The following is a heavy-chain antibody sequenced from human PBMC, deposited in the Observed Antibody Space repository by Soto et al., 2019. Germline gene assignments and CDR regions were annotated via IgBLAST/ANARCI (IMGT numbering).Heavy chain of an antibody. Sequence: GVSLRLSCTAFGFSLSSYEMDWVRQAPGKGLEWVSHISRSGSPIYYADSVKGRFTISRDNAKNSVFLQMNSLRAEDTAVDYCEIVIGAYLIDAFHIWSQGTMVTV. V-gene: IGHV3-48*03. CDR3: EIVIGAYLIDAFHI. D-gene: IGHD4-17*01. J-gene: IGHJ3*02. CDR2: ISRSGSPI. CDR1: GFSLSSYE.